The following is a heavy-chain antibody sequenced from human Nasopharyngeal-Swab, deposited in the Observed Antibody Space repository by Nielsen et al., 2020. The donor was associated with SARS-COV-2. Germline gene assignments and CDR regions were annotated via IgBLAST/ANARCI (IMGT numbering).Heavy chain of an antibody. J-gene: IGHJ4*02. CDR3: AKDLVGAAT. D-gene: IGHD2-15*01. V-gene: IGHV3-23*01. CDR2: ITGSGGST. Sequence: GGSLRLPCAASEFTFSTYTTTWVRQAPGKGQEWVSAITGSGGSTYYADSGKARFTTSRDNSKNTLYLQMNSLGAEDTAVYYCAKDLVGAATWGQGTLVTVSS. CDR1: EFTFSTYT.